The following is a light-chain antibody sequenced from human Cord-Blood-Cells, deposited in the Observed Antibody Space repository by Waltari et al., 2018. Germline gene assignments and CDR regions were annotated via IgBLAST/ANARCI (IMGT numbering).Light chain of an antibody. CDR3: SSYAGSNNLYV. J-gene: IGLJ1*01. CDR2: EVS. V-gene: IGLV2-8*01. Sequence: QSALTQPPSASGSPGQSVTIPCTGTSRDVGGYNYVSWYQQHPGKAPKLMIYEVSKRPSGVPDRFSGSKSGNTASLTVSGLQAEDEADYYCSSYAGSNNLYVFGTGTKVTVL. CDR1: SRDVGGYNY.